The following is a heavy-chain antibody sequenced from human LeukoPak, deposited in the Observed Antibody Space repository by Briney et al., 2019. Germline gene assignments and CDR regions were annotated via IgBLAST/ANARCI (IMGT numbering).Heavy chain of an antibody. CDR1: GGSISSYY. V-gene: IGHV4-59*01. CDR2: IYYSGST. D-gene: IGHD2-2*01. J-gene: IGHJ5*02. CDR3: ARDLSPVVVPAAFFGWFDA. Sequence: PSETLTLTCTVSGGSISSYYWSWIRQPPGKGLEWIGYIYYSGSTNYNPSLKSRVTISVDTSKNQFSLKLSSVTAADTAVYYCARDLSPVVVPAAFFGWFDAWGQGTLVTVSS.